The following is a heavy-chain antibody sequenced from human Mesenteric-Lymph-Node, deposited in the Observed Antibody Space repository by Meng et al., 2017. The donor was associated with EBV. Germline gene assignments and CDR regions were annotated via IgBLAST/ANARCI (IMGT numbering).Heavy chain of an antibody. D-gene: IGHD6-13*01. CDR2: IYHSGST. CDR3: ARTLSIAAAPFDY. V-gene: IGHV4-4*02. J-gene: IGHJ4*02. CDR1: GGSISSSNW. Sequence: VPLQDAGPGLVKLSGTLSLTCAVSGGSISSSNWWSWVRQPPGKGLEWIGEIYHSGSTNYNPSLKSRVTISVDKSKNQFSLKLSSVTAADTAVYYCARTLSIAAAPFDYWGQGTLVTVSS.